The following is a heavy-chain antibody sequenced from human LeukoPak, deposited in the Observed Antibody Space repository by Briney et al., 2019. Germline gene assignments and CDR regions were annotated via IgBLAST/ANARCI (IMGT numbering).Heavy chain of an antibody. CDR3: ARVGEFCSGGSCYLDP. J-gene: IGHJ5*02. V-gene: IGHV1-2*02. CDR2: INPNSGGT. D-gene: IGHD2-15*01. Sequence: ASVKVSCKASGYTFTGYYMHWVRQAPGQGLEWMGWINPNSGGTNYAQKFQGRVTMTRDTSISTVYMELSSLRSEDTAVYYCARVGEFCSGGSCYLDPWGQGTLVTVSS. CDR1: GYTFTGYY.